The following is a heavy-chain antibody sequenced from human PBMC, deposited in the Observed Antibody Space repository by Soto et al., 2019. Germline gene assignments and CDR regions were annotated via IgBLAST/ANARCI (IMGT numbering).Heavy chain of an antibody. Sequence: QVQLVQSGAEVKKPGSSVKVSCKTSGGTFRTSAISWVRQAPGQGLEWMGGIMPVFPTPDYAQKFQGRVTITADESTGPADMELSSLRSEDTAVYYCARDKDRQQLGGNYYYIMDVWGQGTTVTVSS. J-gene: IGHJ6*01. CDR2: IMPVFPTP. D-gene: IGHD3-3*02. V-gene: IGHV1-69*12. CDR3: ARDKDRQQLGGNYYYIMDV. CDR1: GGTFRTSA.